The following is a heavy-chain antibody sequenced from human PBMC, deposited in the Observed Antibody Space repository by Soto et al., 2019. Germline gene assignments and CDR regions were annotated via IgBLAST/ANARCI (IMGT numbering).Heavy chain of an antibody. CDR3: ARDRSGGLAARPGWFDP. Sequence: GGSLRLSCAASGFTFSSYGMHWVRQAPGKGLEWVAVIWYDGSNKYYADSVKGRFTISRDNSKNTLYLQMNSLRAEDTAVYYCARDRSGGLAARPGWFDPWGQGTLVTVSS. J-gene: IGHJ5*02. CDR1: GFTFSSYG. V-gene: IGHV3-33*08. CDR2: IWYDGSNK. D-gene: IGHD6-6*01.